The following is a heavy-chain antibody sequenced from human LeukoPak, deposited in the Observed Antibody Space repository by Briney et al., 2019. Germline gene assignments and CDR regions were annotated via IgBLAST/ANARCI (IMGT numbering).Heavy chain of an antibody. CDR3: ARGIYYQDTSGSYSGGLGY. V-gene: IGHV3-30*04. J-gene: IGHJ4*02. CDR1: GFTFSNDA. CDR2: ISNDGSDK. Sequence: PGGSLRLSCAASGFTFSNDAIYGGRQAPGKGLECVAGISNDGSDKYYADSVKGRFIISIDNSENTLYLQMISLRAEDTAVYHCARGIYYQDTSGSYSGGLGYWGQGALGTVSS. D-gene: IGHD3-22*01.